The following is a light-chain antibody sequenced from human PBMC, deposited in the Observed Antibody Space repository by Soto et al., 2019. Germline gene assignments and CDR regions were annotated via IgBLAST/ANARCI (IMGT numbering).Light chain of an antibody. V-gene: IGKV1-5*01. Sequence: GDRVTITCRASQNINNWIAWYXQKXGKXXKXXXYDTSTLESGVPSRFSGSGFGTEFSLTISSLQPDDFATYYCQQSYSTPWTFGQGTKVDIK. CDR3: QQSYSTPWT. CDR1: QNINNW. CDR2: DTS. J-gene: IGKJ1*01.